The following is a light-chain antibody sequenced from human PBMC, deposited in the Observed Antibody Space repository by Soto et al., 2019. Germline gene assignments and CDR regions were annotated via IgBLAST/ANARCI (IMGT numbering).Light chain of an antibody. CDR3: CSYSGSYTWV. V-gene: IGLV2-11*01. Sequence: QSALTQPRSVSGSPGQSVTISCTGTSSDVGGYNYVSWYQQYPGKAPKFMIYDVSKRPSGVPDRFSGSKSGNTASLTISGLQAEDEDDYYCCSYSGSYTWVFGGGTQLTVL. CDR1: SSDVGGYNY. CDR2: DVS. J-gene: IGLJ3*02.